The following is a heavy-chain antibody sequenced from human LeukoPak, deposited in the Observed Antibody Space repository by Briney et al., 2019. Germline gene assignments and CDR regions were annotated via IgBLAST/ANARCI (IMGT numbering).Heavy chain of an antibody. V-gene: IGHV1-24*01. Sequence: APVKVSCKVSGYTLTELSMHWVRQAPGKGLEWMGGFDPEGGETIYAQKFQGRVTMTEDTSTDTAYMELSSLRSEDTAVYYCATTYSGYDSFLDYWGQGTLVTVSS. CDR2: FDPEGGET. J-gene: IGHJ4*02. CDR1: GYTLTELS. CDR3: ATTYSGYDSFLDY. D-gene: IGHD5-12*01.